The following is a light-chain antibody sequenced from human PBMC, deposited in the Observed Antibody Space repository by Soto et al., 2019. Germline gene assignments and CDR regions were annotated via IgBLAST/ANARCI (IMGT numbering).Light chain of an antibody. V-gene: IGKV3-11*01. CDR1: QSISNN. J-gene: IGKJ4*01. Sequence: EIVLTQSPATLSLSPGERATLSCRASQSISNNLVWYQQRPGQAPRLLLYDASNRATGIPARFSGSGSGTDFTLTISSLEPEDFAVYYCQQRRSWPITFGGGTQVEVK. CDR2: DAS. CDR3: QQRRSWPIT.